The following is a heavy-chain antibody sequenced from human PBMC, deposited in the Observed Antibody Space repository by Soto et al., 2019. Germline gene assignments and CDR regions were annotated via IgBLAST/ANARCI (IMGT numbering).Heavy chain of an antibody. V-gene: IGHV3-23*01. D-gene: IGHD2-15*01. J-gene: IGHJ4*02. CDR3: AKSKCNIASCYSDY. CDR2: ISAGGGTT. Sequence: GGSLRLSCAASGFTFSSYAMTWVRQAPGKGLEWVSGISAGGGTTDYADSVKGRFTISRDNSKNTLYLQMITLRAEDTAIYYCAKSKCNIASCYSDYWGLGTLVTVSS. CDR1: GFTFSSYA.